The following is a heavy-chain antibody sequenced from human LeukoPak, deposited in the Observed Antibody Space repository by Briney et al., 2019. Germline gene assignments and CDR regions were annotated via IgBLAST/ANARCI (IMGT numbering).Heavy chain of an antibody. V-gene: IGHV4-34*01. D-gene: IGHD3-22*01. CDR3: ARDHSSGYYIFDY. CDR2: INHSGST. J-gene: IGHJ4*02. Sequence: SETPSLTCAVYGGSFSGYYWSWIRQPPGKGLEWIGEINHSGSTNYNPSLKGRVTISVDTSKNQFSLKLSSVTAADTAVYYCARDHSSGYYIFDYWGQGTLVTVSS. CDR1: GGSFSGYY.